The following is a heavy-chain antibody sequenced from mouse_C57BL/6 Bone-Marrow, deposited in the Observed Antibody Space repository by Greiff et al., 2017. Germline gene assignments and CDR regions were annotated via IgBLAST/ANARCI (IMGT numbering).Heavy chain of an antibody. V-gene: IGHV5-6*01. D-gene: IGHD1-1*01. CDR1: GFTFSSYG. CDR2: ISSGGSYT. Sequence: EVHLVGSGGDLVKPGGSLKLSCAASGFTFSSYGMSWVRQTPDKRLEWVATISSGGSYTYYPDSVKGRFTISRENAKNTLYLQISSLKSEDTAMYYCARQDYYGSSPFDYWGQGTTLTVSS. CDR3: ARQDYYGSSPFDY. J-gene: IGHJ2*01.